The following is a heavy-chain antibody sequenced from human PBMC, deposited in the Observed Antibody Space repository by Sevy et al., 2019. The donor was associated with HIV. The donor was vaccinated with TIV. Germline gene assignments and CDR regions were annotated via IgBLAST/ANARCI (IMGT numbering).Heavy chain of an antibody. CDR3: ARVDHYYGSGNFYNDYYYGLDV. V-gene: IGHV1-2*02. D-gene: IGHD3-10*01. CDR1: GYTFTGYY. Sequence: ASVKVSCKASGYTFTGYYMHWVRQVPGQGLEWMGWINPNSGGTNYAQKFQGRVTMTRDTSISTAYMELSRLRSDDTAVYYCARVDHYYGSGNFYNDYYYGLDVWGLGTTVTVSS. J-gene: IGHJ6*02. CDR2: INPNSGGT.